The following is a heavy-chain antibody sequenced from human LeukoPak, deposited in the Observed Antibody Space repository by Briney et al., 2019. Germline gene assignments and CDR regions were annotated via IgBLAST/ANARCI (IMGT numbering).Heavy chain of an antibody. V-gene: IGHV4-34*01. D-gene: IGHD3-9*01. Sequence: SETLSLTCAVYGGSFSGYYWSWIRQPPGKGLEWIGEINHSGSTNYNPSLKSRVTISVDTSKNQFSLKLSSVTAADTAVYYCARDPFNWSATGGDYWGQGTLVTVSS. J-gene: IGHJ4*02. CDR3: ARDPFNWSATGGDY. CDR1: GGSFSGYY. CDR2: INHSGST.